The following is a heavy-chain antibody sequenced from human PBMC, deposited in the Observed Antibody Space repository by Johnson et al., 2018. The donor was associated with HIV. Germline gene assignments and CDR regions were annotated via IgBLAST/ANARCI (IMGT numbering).Heavy chain of an antibody. Sequence: MQLVESGGGVVQPGGSLRLSCAASGFTFSSYGMHWVRQAPGKGLEWVAFIREDGSNKYYADSVKGRFTISRDNSKNTLYLQMNSLRPEDTAVYYCARPLGGSVDAFDIWGQGTMVTVSS. D-gene: IGHD1-26*01. CDR3: ARPLGGSVDAFDI. V-gene: IGHV3-30*02. J-gene: IGHJ3*02. CDR1: GFTFSSYG. CDR2: IREDGSNK.